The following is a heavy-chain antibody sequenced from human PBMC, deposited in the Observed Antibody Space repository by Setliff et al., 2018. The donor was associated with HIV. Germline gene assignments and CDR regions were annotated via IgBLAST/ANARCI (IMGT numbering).Heavy chain of an antibody. V-gene: IGHV4-31*03. CDR1: GDSINSGNYY. CDR2: IYYSGST. J-gene: IGHJ4*02. CDR3: ATSPAGEILGSRPFYFDY. D-gene: IGHD3-10*01. Sequence: SVTLSLTCTVSGDSINSGNYYWSWIRQHPGKGLEWIGYIYYSGSTYYSPSLKSRVTISEDTSKNQFSLKMRSVTAADTAVYYCATSPAGEILGSRPFYFDYWGQGTLVTVSS.